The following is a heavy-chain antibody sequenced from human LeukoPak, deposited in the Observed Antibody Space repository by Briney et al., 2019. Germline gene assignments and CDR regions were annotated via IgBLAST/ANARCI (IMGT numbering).Heavy chain of an antibody. D-gene: IGHD6-13*01. Sequence: GGSLRLSCAASGFTFSSFWMTWVRQAPGKGLEWVANIKQDGSEKYYVDSVKGRFTISRDNAKNSLYLQMNSLRAEDTAVYYCARGRGNSSSWYFDYWGQGTLVTVSS. CDR1: GFTFSSFW. V-gene: IGHV3-7*01. J-gene: IGHJ4*02. CDR3: ARGRGNSSSWYFDY. CDR2: IKQDGSEK.